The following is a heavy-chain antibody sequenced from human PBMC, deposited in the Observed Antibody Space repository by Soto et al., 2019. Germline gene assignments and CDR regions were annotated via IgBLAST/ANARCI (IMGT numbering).Heavy chain of an antibody. CDR2: IYYSGST. CDR3: ARHSYYYDSSGTYYFDY. D-gene: IGHD3-22*01. V-gene: IGHV4-59*08. J-gene: IGHJ4*02. Sequence: PSDTLSITFTASCGSISSYYCNWILPPPLKGLEWIGSIYYSGSTNYNPSFKSRVTISVDTSKNQFSLKLSSVTAADTAVYYCARHSYYYDSSGTYYFDYWGQGTLVTVSS. CDR1: CGSISSYY.